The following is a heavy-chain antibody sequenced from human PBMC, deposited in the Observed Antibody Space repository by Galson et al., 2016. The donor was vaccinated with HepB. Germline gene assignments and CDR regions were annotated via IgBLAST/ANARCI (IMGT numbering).Heavy chain of an antibody. CDR1: GGSINSTSYS. V-gene: IGHV4-30-2*01. D-gene: IGHD3-10*01. J-gene: IGHJ3*02. Sequence: TLSLTCGVSGGSINSTSYSWSWIRQPPGKGLEWIGYIYHSGSTYYNPSLKSRVTISVDRSKNQFSLKLNSVTAADTAVYYCARVSMVRQNDAFDIWGQGTMVTVS. CDR3: ARVSMVRQNDAFDI. CDR2: IYHSGST.